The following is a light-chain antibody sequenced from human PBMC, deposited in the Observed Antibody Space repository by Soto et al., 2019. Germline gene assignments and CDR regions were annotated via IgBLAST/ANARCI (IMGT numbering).Light chain of an antibody. V-gene: IGKV3-20*01. Sequence: EIVLTPSPGTLSLSPGERATLSCRASQSVSSRSLAWYQQKPGQAPRLLIYGASNRATGIPDRFSGSGSGTDFTLTISRLEPEDFAVYYCQQYGSSGTFGQGTKVDIK. CDR1: QSVSSRS. J-gene: IGKJ1*01. CDR3: QQYGSSGT. CDR2: GAS.